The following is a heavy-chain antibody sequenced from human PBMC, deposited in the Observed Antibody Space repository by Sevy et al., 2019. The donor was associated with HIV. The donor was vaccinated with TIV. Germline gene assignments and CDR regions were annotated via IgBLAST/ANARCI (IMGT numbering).Heavy chain of an antibody. CDR2: IWYDGSNK. Sequence: GGSLRLSCAASGFTFSSYGMHWVRQAPGKGLEWVAVIWYDGSNKYYADSVKGRFTISRDNSKNTLYLQMNSLRAEDTAGYYCARESYYDFWSGYVHAFDIWGQGTMVTVSS. D-gene: IGHD3-3*01. CDR1: GFTFSSYG. CDR3: ARESYYDFWSGYVHAFDI. V-gene: IGHV3-33*01. J-gene: IGHJ3*02.